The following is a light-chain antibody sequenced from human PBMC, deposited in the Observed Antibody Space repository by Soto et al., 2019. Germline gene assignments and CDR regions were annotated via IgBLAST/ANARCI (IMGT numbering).Light chain of an antibody. V-gene: IGKV3-20*01. J-gene: IGKJ4*01. Sequence: EIALTQAPGTLSLSPGERATLSCRASQRVTSSYLACYQQKPGQAPRLLLYGASSRATGIPDRFSGSGSGTDFTLTIIRLEPADFAVYYCQQYNNWPLTFGGGTKVEIK. CDR2: GAS. CDR3: QQYNNWPLT. CDR1: QRVTSSY.